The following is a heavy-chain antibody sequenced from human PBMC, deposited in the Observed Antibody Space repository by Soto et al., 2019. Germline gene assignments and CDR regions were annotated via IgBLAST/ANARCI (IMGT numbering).Heavy chain of an antibody. V-gene: IGHV4-59*01. D-gene: IGHD6-6*01. CDR1: GGSISSYY. Sequence: SETLSLTCTVSGGSISSYYWSWIRQPPGKGLEWIGYIYYSGSTNYNPSLKSRVTISVDTSKNQFSLKLSSVTAADTAVYYCARDSIAAPPGGYYYYGMDVWGQGTTVTVS. CDR3: ARDSIAAPPGGYYYYGMDV. CDR2: IYYSGST. J-gene: IGHJ6*02.